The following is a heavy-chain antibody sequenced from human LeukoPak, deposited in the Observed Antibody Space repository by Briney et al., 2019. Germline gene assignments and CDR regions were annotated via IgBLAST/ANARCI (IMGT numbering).Heavy chain of an antibody. J-gene: IGHJ4*02. D-gene: IGHD1-7*01. V-gene: IGHV3-23*01. Sequence: GGSLRLSCAASGFTFSSYTMTWVRQPPGKGLGWVSAIRGTDGTTYYTGSVRGRFAIYRDNSKNTLYLQTNSMRAEDTAVYYCAKEMSVWNYVRYLDYWGQGTRVTVSS. CDR2: IRGTDGTT. CDR3: AKEMSVWNYVRYLDY. CDR1: GFTFSSYT.